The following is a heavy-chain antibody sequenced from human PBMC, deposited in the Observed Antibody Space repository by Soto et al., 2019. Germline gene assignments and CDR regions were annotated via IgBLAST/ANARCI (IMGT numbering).Heavy chain of an antibody. D-gene: IGHD1-26*01. Sequence: GGSLRLSCAASGFIFENFGMSWVRQAPGEGLEWISSISGSGFKKYYADSVKGRFTISRDNSKSTVYLELNNLSAEDTAVYHCAKNQGVELVPLATVDWFDPWGQGSVVTVSS. CDR3: AKNQGVELVPLATVDWFDP. CDR1: GFIFENFG. J-gene: IGHJ5*02. V-gene: IGHV3-23*01. CDR2: ISGSGFKK.